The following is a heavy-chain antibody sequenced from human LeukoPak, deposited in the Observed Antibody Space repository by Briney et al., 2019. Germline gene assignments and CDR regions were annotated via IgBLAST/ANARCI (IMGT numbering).Heavy chain of an antibody. J-gene: IGHJ3*02. CDR3: ARYRPAAMDHDAFVI. Sequence: SETLSLTCTVSGGSISSYYWSWIRQPAGKGLEWIGRIYTSGSTNYSPSLKSRVTMSVDTSKNQFSLKLSSVTAADTAVYYCARYRPAAMDHDAFVIWGQGTMVTVSS. D-gene: IGHD2-2*01. V-gene: IGHV4-4*07. CDR2: IYTSGST. CDR1: GGSISSYY.